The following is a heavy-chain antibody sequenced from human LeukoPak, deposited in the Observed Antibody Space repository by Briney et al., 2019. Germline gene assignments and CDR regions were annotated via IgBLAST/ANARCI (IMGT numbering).Heavy chain of an antibody. CDR1: GFTFSSYG. CDR3: AKDPSTEQLVRGYFDY. J-gene: IGHJ4*02. D-gene: IGHD6-13*01. V-gene: IGHV3-23*01. CDR2: ISGSGGST. Sequence: GGSLRLSCAASGFTFSSYGMSWVRQAPGKGLEWVSAISGSGGSTYYADSVKGRFTISRDNSKNTLYLQMNSLRAEDTAVYYCAKDPSTEQLVRGYFDYWGQGTLVTVSS.